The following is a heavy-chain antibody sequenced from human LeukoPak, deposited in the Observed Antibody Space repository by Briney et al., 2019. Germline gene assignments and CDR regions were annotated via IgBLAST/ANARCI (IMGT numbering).Heavy chain of an antibody. V-gene: IGHV3-48*01. J-gene: IGHJ4*02. CDR2: ISSSGSTR. D-gene: IGHD2-15*01. CDR1: GFTFSSYT. CDR3: ARDRKDNYCSGGSCYFDY. Sequence: PGGSLRLSCAASGFTFSSYTMNWVRQGPGKGLEWVSYISSSGSTRYYADSVKGRFTISRDNAKNSLYLQMNSLRAEDTAVYYCARDRKDNYCSGGSCYFDYWGLGTLVTVSS.